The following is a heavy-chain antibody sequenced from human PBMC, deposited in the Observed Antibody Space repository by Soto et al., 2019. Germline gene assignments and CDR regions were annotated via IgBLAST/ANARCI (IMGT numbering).Heavy chain of an antibody. CDR3: ARGGISPWAYFYYMDV. Sequence: QVQLQQWGAGLLKPSETLSLTCVVSGGSLSDYFWSWIRQPPGMALEWIGEINHLGSINYNPSLKSRVTMSVDTSKSQFSLTLNSVTAADTATYYCARGGISPWAYFYYMDVCDRGTTVTVSS. D-gene: IGHD2-21*01. CDR2: INHLGSI. J-gene: IGHJ6*03. V-gene: IGHV4-34*01. CDR1: GGSLSDYF.